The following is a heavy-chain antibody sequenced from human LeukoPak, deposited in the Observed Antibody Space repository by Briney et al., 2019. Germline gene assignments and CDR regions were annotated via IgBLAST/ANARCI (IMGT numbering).Heavy chain of an antibody. CDR1: GGSFSGYY. CDR3: ARGEDGDYYFQH. CDR2: INHSGSS. V-gene: IGHV4-34*01. J-gene: IGHJ1*01. Sequence: PSETLSLTCAVYGGSFSGYYWSWIRHPQGKGLEWIGEINHSGSSNYNPSLKSRVTISVDTSKNQFSLKLSSVTAADTAVYYCARGEDGDYYFQHWGQGTLVTVSS. D-gene: IGHD4-17*01.